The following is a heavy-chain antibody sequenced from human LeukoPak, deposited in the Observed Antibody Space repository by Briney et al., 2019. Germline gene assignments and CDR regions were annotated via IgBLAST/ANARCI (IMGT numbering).Heavy chain of an antibody. CDR2: ISGSGGST. Sequence: GGSLRLSCAAPGFTFSSYAMSWVRQAPGKGLEWVSAISGSGGSTYYADSVKGRFTISRDNAKNSLYLQMNSLRAEDTAVYYCAELGITMIGGVWGKGTTVTISS. CDR1: GFTFSSYA. J-gene: IGHJ6*04. CDR3: AELGITMIGGV. V-gene: IGHV3-23*01. D-gene: IGHD3-10*02.